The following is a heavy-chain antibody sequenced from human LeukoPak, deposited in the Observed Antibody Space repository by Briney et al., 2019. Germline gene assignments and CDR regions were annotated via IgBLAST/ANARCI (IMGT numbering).Heavy chain of an antibody. V-gene: IGHV1-2*02. CDR3: ARIKGIAVPA. CDR2: INPNSGGT. D-gene: IGHD6-19*01. J-gene: IGHJ5*02. CDR1: GYTFTGYY. Sequence: ASVKVSCKASGYTFTGYYMHWVRQAPGQGLEWMGWINPNSGGTNYAQKFQGRVTMTTDTSTSTAYMELRSLRSDDTAVYYCARIKGIAVPAWGQGTLVTVSS.